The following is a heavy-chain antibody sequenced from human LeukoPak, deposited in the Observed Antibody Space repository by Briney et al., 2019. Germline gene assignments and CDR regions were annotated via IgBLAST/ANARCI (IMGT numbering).Heavy chain of an antibody. V-gene: IGHV3-23*01. J-gene: IGHJ6*03. CDR3: AKGSVLYYYYMDV. Sequence: WGSLRLSCTASGFTFSNYGMSWVRQAPGKGLEWVSAISGSGGSTYYADSVKGRFTISRDNSKNTLYLQMNSLRAEDTAVYYCAKGSVLYYYYMDVWGKGTTVTIFS. CDR1: GFTFSNYG. CDR2: ISGSGGST.